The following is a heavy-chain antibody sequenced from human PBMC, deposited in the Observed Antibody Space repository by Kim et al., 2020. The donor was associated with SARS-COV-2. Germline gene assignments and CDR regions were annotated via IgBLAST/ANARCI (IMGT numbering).Heavy chain of an antibody. Sequence: SETLSLTCTVSGGSISSSSYYWGWIRQPPGKGLEWIGSIYYSGSTYYNPSLKSRVTISVDTSKNQFSLKLSSVTAADTAVYYCARLDSSGGGRGDYWGQGTLVTVSS. CDR3: ARLDSSGGGRGDY. CDR1: GGSISSSSYY. CDR2: IYYSGST. V-gene: IGHV4-39*01. D-gene: IGHD6-19*01. J-gene: IGHJ4*02.